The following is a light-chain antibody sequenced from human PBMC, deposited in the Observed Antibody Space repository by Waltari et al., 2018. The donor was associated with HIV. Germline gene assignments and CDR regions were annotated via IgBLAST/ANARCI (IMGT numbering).Light chain of an antibody. CDR3: SSYTSSSTLV. Sequence: PASVSGSPGQSITISCTGTSSDVGGYNYVSWYQQHPDKAPKLLIYEVSSRPSGISSRFSGCKSANTASLTISGLQADDEADYYCSSYTSSSTLVFGGGTKLTV. CDR2: EVS. J-gene: IGLJ2*01. V-gene: IGLV2-14*01. CDR1: SSDVGGYNY.